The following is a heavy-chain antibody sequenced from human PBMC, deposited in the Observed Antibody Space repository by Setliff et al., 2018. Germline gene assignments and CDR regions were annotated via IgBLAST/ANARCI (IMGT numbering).Heavy chain of an antibody. V-gene: IGHV1-69*13. CDR2: IIPIFDRT. Sequence: SVKVSCKISGGPFRSYAINWVRQAPGQGLEWMGGIIPIFDRTNYAQKFQGRLTISADESTTTAYMDLTSLRSEDTAVYYCAREGVDTRSSTDYRYYMDVWGKGTTVTVSS. J-gene: IGHJ6*03. D-gene: IGHD5-18*01. CDR1: GGPFRSYA. CDR3: AREGVDTRSSTDYRYYMDV.